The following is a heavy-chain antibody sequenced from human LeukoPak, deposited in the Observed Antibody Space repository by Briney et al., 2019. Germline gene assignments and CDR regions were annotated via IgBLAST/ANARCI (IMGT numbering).Heavy chain of an antibody. J-gene: IGHJ5*02. CDR3: ARDLEMATTEYNWFDP. V-gene: IGHV1-2*02. Sequence: ASVKVSCKASGYTFTSYYMHWVRQAPGQGLEWMGWINPNSGGTNYAQKFQGRVTMTRDTSISTAYMELSRLRSDDTAVYYCARDLEMATTEYNWFDPWGQGTLVTVSS. CDR1: GYTFTSYY. D-gene: IGHD5-24*01. CDR2: INPNSGGT.